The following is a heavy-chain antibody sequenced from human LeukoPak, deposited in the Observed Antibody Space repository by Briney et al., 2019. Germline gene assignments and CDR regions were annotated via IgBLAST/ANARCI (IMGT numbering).Heavy chain of an antibody. J-gene: IGHJ4*02. Sequence: GGSLRLSCAASGFSFSTYWMTWVRQAPGKGLEWVANIKPDGSEKYYVDSVKGRFTISRDNAKKSAFLEMNSLRAEDTAVYYCARWFSDYWGQGTLVAVSS. CDR1: GFSFSTYW. CDR3: ARWFSDY. V-gene: IGHV3-7*01. CDR2: IKPDGSEK. D-gene: IGHD3-22*01.